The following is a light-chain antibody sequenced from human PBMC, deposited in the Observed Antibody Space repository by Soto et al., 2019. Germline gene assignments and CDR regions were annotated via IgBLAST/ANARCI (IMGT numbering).Light chain of an antibody. Sequence: QSALTQPRSVSGSPGQSVTISCTGTSSDVGAYNYVSWYQQYPGKAPKHLIYDVTKRPSGVPDRFSGSKSGNTASLTISGLQAEDEADYYCGSYPSLFGGGTKLTVL. CDR3: GSYPSL. J-gene: IGLJ2*01. CDR2: DVT. CDR1: SSDVGAYNY. V-gene: IGLV2-11*01.